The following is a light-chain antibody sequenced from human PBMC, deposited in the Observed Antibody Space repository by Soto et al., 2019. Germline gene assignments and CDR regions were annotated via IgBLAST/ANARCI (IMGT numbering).Light chain of an antibody. CDR2: SAS. Sequence: DIQMTQSPSSLSASVGHRVTITCRASQDISNYLAWYQQKPGKVPKLLIYSASTLQSGVPSRFTGSGSGTDFTLTISSLQPEDVATYYCQKYNSAPWTFGQGTKVEIK. CDR1: QDISNY. J-gene: IGKJ1*01. CDR3: QKYNSAPWT. V-gene: IGKV1-27*01.